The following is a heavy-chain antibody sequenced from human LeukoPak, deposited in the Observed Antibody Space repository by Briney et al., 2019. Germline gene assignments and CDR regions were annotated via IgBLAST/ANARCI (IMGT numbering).Heavy chain of an antibody. Sequence: PGGSLRLSCAASGFTFSDYYMSWIRQAPGKGLEWVSYISSSGSTIYYADSVKGRFTISRDNAKNSLYLQMNSLRAEDTAVYYCASIMTTVTTPAFDIWGQGTMVTVSS. CDR1: GFTFSDYY. J-gene: IGHJ3*02. D-gene: IGHD4-17*01. CDR3: ASIMTTVTTPAFDI. V-gene: IGHV3-11*04. CDR2: ISSSGSTI.